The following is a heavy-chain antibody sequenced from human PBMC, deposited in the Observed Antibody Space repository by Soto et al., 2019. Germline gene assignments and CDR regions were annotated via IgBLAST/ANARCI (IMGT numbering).Heavy chain of an antibody. CDR3: ARDGYTGSYHQY. Sequence: QVQLVQSGAEVKKPGSSVRVSCKAPEGTFTNYSISWVRQAPGQGLEWMGKIIPILGIQKHAQKFQGRVTRIADKATSTAYMDLTSPRSDDTAVYFCARDGYTGSYHQYWGQGTLVTVSS. J-gene: IGHJ4*02. D-gene: IGHD3-10*01. V-gene: IGHV1-69*08. CDR2: IIPILGIQ. CDR1: EGTFTNYS.